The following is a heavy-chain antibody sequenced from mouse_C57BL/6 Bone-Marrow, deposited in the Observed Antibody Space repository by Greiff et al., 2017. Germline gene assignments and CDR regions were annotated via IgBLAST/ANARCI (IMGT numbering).Heavy chain of an antibody. V-gene: IGHV1-4*01. J-gene: IGHJ3*01. CDR3: ARDTTVVPSFAY. Sequence: VQLQQSGAELARPGASVKMSCKASGYTFTSYTMHWVKQRPGQGLEWIGYINPSSGYTKYNQKFKDKATLTADKSSSTAYMQRSSLTSEDSAVYYCARDTTVVPSFAYWGQGTLVTVSA. CDR2: INPSSGYT. D-gene: IGHD1-1*01. CDR1: GYTFTSYT.